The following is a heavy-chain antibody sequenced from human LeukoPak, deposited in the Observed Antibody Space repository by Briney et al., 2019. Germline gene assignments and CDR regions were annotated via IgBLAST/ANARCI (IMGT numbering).Heavy chain of an antibody. J-gene: IGHJ4*02. Sequence: PSETLSLTCAVYGGSFSGYYWSWIRQPPGKGLEWIGEINHSGSTNYNPSLKSRVTISVDTSKNQFSLKLSSVTAADTAVYYCARSQQWLVGGIFDYWAQGPLVTVSS. CDR1: GGSFSGYY. CDR2: INHSGST. CDR3: ARSQQWLVGGIFDY. D-gene: IGHD6-19*01. V-gene: IGHV4-34*01.